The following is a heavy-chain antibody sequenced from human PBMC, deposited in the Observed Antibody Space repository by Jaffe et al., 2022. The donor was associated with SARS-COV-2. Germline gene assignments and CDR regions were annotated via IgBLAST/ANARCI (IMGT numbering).Heavy chain of an antibody. CDR2: IYSGGST. D-gene: IGHD4-17*01. J-gene: IGHJ4*02. Sequence: EVQLVESGGGLIQPGGSLRLSCAASGFIVSSNYMSWVRQAPGKGLEWVSVIYSGGSTYYADSVKGRFTISRDNSKNTLHLQMNSLRAEDTAVYYCARGPPTRPQDYGDYLVLVYFDYWGQGTLVTVSS. CDR3: ARGPPTRPQDYGDYLVLVYFDY. CDR1: GFIVSSNY. V-gene: IGHV3-53*01.